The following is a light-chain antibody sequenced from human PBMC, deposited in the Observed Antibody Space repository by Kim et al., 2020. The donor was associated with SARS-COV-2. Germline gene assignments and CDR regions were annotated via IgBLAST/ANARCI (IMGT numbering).Light chain of an antibody. CDR2: DVT. J-gene: IGLJ2*01. CDR3: SSYAGRNDLV. V-gene: IGLV2-8*01. CDR1: SSDVGRYNY. Sequence: GQSVVISCAGTSSDVGRYNYVSWYTHHPGKAPRLFIYDVTKRPTGVPDRFSGSKSGKPASLTVSGLQAEDEADYYCSSYAGRNDLVFGGGTQLTVL.